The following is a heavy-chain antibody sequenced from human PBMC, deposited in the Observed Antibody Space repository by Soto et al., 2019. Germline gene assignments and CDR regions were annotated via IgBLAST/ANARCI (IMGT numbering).Heavy chain of an antibody. CDR2: INPNSGGT. Sequence: VKVSCKASGYTFTGYYMHWVRQAPGQGLEWMGWINPNSGGTNYAQKFQGRVTMTRDTSISTAYMELSRLRSDDTAVYYCARGYYDSSGYYVYFYWGQGTLVTVSS. J-gene: IGHJ4*02. V-gene: IGHV1-2*02. CDR3: ARGYYDSSGYYVYFY. CDR1: GYTFTGYY. D-gene: IGHD3-22*01.